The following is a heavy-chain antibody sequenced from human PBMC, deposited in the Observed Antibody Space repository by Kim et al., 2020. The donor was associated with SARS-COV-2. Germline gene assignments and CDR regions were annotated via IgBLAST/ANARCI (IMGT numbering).Heavy chain of an antibody. V-gene: IGHV4-61*01. J-gene: IGHJ3*02. CDR2: IYYSGST. CDR1: GGSVSSGSYY. D-gene: IGHD3-22*01. Sequence: SETLSLTCTVSGGSVSSGSYYWSWIRQPPGKGLEWIGYIYYSGSTNYNPSLKSRVTISVDTSKNQFSLKLSSVTAADTAVYYCARGDYYDSSRSAFDIWGQGTMVTVSS. CDR3: ARGDYYDSSRSAFDI.